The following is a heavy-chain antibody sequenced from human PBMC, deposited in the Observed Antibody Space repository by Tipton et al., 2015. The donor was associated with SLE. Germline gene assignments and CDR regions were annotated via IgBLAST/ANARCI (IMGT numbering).Heavy chain of an antibody. D-gene: IGHD2-15*01. Sequence: LRLSCTVSGGSISSYYWSWIRQPPGKGLEWIGYIYYSESTNYNPSLKSRVTISVDTSKNQFSLKLSSVTAADTAVYYCARGVVVAAATCGMDVWGQGTTVTVSS. V-gene: IGHV4-59*01. CDR3: ARGVVVAAATCGMDV. CDR1: GGSISSYY. CDR2: IYYSEST. J-gene: IGHJ6*02.